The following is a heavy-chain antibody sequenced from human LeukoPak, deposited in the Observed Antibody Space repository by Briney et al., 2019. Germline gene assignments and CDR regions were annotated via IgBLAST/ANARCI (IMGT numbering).Heavy chain of an antibody. D-gene: IGHD3-10*01. J-gene: IGHJ4*02. CDR1: TFAFGGYW. CDR2: IDSAGGRI. CDR3: VADRGNWSGGDF. Sequence: GGSLRLSCAGSTFAFGGYWIHWVRQLPGKGLAWVSRIDSAGGRIQWADSVKGRFTISRDNAKNTVYLQMNSLRPEGSAVYYCVADRGNWSGGDFWGRGTLVIVSS. V-gene: IGHV3-74*01.